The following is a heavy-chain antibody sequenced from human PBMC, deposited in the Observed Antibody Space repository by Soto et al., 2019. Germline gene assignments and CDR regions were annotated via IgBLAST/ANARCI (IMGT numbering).Heavy chain of an antibody. CDR3: AKGELRGYSYGRYYYYGMDV. V-gene: IGHV3-23*01. CDR2: ISGSGGST. CDR1: GFTFSSYA. Sequence: GGSLRLSCAASGFTFSSYAMSWVRQAPGKGLEWVSAISGSGGSTYYADSVKGRFTISRDNSKNTLYLQMNSLRAEDTAVYHCAKGELRGYSYGRYYYYGMDVWGQGTTVTVSS. D-gene: IGHD5-18*01. J-gene: IGHJ6*02.